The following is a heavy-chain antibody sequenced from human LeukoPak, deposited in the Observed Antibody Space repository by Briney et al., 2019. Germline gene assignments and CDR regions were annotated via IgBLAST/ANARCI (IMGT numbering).Heavy chain of an antibody. CDR2: IRYDGSNK. Sequence: PGGSLRLSCAASGFTLSSYGMHWVRQAPGKGLEWVAFIRYDGSNKYYADSVKGRFTISRDNSKNTLYLQMNSLRAEDTAVYYCAKDGIRQQLVRSSELPYFDYWGQGTLVTVSS. CDR1: GFTLSSYG. J-gene: IGHJ4*02. CDR3: AKDGIRQQLVRSSELPYFDY. D-gene: IGHD6-13*01. V-gene: IGHV3-30*02.